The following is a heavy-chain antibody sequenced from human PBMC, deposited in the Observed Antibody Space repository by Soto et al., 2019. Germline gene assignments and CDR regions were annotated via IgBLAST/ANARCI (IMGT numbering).Heavy chain of an antibody. CDR2: ISAYNGNT. CDR3: ARERNYSDSSGYYYWYFDL. J-gene: IGHJ2*01. CDR1: GYTFTSYG. Sequence: QVQLVQSGAEVKKPGASVKVSCKASGYTFTSYGTTWVRQAPGQELEWMGWISAYNGNTHHAQKLQGRVTMTTDTSTSPAYVEQSSLGSDDTAVYSCARERNYSDSSGYYYWYFDLWGRGTLVTFAS. V-gene: IGHV1-18*01. D-gene: IGHD3-22*01.